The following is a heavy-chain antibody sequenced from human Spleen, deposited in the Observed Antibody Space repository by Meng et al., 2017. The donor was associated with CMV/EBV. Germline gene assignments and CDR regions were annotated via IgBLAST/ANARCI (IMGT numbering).Heavy chain of an antibody. J-gene: IGHJ5*02. CDR2: IYWDDDK. D-gene: IGHD6-19*01. CDR3: AHRLGGLGSGWWGWFDP. V-gene: IGHV2-5*02. Sequence: QITLKESGPTLVQPPQPLTLPCTFSGFSLSTSGVGVGWIRQPPGKALEWLALIYWDDDKRYSPSLKSRLTITKDASKNQVVLTMTNMDPVDTATYYCAHRLGGLGSGWWGWFDPWGQGTLVTVSS. CDR1: GFSLSTSGVG.